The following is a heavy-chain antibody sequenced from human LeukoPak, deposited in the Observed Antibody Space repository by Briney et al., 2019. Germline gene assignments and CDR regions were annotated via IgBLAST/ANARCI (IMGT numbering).Heavy chain of an antibody. CDR3: ARGDCTNGVCYHFDY. Sequence: SSETLSPTCAVYGGSFSGYYWSWIRQPPGKGLEWIGEINHSGSTNYNPSLKSRVTISVDTSKNQFSLKLSSVTAADTAVYYCARGDCTNGVCYHFDYWGQGTLVTVSS. CDR2: INHSGST. D-gene: IGHD2-8*01. CDR1: GGSFSGYY. V-gene: IGHV4-34*01. J-gene: IGHJ4*02.